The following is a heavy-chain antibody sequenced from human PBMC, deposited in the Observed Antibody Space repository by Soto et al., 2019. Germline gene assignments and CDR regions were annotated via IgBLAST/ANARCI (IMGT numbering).Heavy chain of an antibody. CDR2: ISWNSGSI. D-gene: IGHD6-13*01. CDR3: AKDRGSSWQYYFDY. Sequence: PGGSLRLSCAASGFTFDDYAMHWVRQAPGKGLEWVSGISWNSGSIGYADSVKGRFTISRDNAKNSLYLQMNSLRAEDTALYYCAKDRGSSWQYYFDYWGQGTLVTVS. J-gene: IGHJ4*02. V-gene: IGHV3-9*01. CDR1: GFTFDDYA.